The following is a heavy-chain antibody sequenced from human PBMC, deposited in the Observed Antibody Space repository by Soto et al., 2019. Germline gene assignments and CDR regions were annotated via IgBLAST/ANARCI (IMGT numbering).Heavy chain of an antibody. Sequence: EVQLVETGGGLIQPEGSLRLSCAASGFTVSNTYMTWVRQPPGKGLECVSVIYTAGGTNYADSVKGRFIISRDNSKNTLYLQMNSLRAEDTAVYYCARALPVAKGGFDPWGQGTLVTVSS. CDR2: IYTAGGT. CDR3: ARALPVAKGGFDP. CDR1: GFTVSNTY. D-gene: IGHD2-2*01. V-gene: IGHV3-53*02. J-gene: IGHJ5*02.